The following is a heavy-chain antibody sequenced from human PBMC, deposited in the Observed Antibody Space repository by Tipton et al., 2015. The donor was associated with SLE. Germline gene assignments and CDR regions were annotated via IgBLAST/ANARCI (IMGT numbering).Heavy chain of an antibody. J-gene: IGHJ6*03. CDR1: GFTVSSNY. CDR3: ARASGLDRGYSSCYYMDV. CDR2: INHSGGT. Sequence: LRLSCAASGFTVSSNYMSWVRQPPGKGLEWIGEINHSGGTYYNPSPKSRVTMSVDTSKNQFSLKLRSVTAADTAVYYCARASGLDRGYSSCYYMDVWGKGTAVAVS. V-gene: IGHV4-34*01. D-gene: IGHD1-14*01.